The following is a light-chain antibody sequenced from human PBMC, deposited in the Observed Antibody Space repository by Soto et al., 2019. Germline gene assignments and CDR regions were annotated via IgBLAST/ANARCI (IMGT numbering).Light chain of an antibody. Sequence: DIQMTQSPSTLSASVGDRVTITCRASQSISSWLAWYQQKPWKAPKLLIYDASSWESGVPSRFSGSGSGTEFTLTISSLQPDDFATYYCQQYNSYSGTFGQGTNVEIK. CDR3: QQYNSYSGT. CDR2: DAS. V-gene: IGKV1-5*01. J-gene: IGKJ1*01. CDR1: QSISSW.